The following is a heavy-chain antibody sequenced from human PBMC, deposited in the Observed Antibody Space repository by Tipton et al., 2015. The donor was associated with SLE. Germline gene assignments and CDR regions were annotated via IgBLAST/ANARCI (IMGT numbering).Heavy chain of an antibody. CDR1: GGSISSSNYY. V-gene: IGHV4-30-4*01. D-gene: IGHD3-10*01. J-gene: IGHJ4*02. CDR2: IHYSGSA. CDR3: ARVGDFYYGSGLYYFDY. Sequence: TLSLTCTVSGGSISSSNYYWAWIRQSPGKGLEWIGYIHYSGSALYNPSLKSRLTISADTSKNEFSLKLSSVTAADTAVYYCARVGDFYYGSGLYYFDYWGQGTLVTVSS.